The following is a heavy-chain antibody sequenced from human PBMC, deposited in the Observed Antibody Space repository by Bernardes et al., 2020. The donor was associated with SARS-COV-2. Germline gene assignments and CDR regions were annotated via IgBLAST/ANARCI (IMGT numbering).Heavy chain of an antibody. J-gene: IGHJ6*02. V-gene: IGHV5-51*01. CDR3: ARRRQVLPYCSGGSCYPPSYYGFDV. Sequence: GASLKISCKGFGYNFSDYWFGWVRQLPGKGLEWMGIINPSNSDARYSPSFQGQVTISADKSISTAYLQWSSLKASDSAIFYCARRRQVLPYCSGGSCYPPSYYGFDVWGQGTTVTVSS. CDR1: GYNFSDYW. CDR2: INPSNSDA. D-gene: IGHD2-15*01.